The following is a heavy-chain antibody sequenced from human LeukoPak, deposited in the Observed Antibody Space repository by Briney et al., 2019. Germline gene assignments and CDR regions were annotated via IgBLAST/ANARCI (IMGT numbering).Heavy chain of an antibody. CDR1: GYTLTELS. V-gene: IGHV1-24*01. CDR3: ATCSSGGDCYGDY. J-gene: IGHJ4*02. Sequence: ASVKVSCKVSGYTLTELSMHWVRQAPGKGLEWMGGFDPEDGETIYAQKFQGRATMTEDTSTDTAYMELSSLRSEDTAVYYCATCSSGGDCYGDYWGQGTLVTVSS. D-gene: IGHD2-21*02. CDR2: FDPEDGET.